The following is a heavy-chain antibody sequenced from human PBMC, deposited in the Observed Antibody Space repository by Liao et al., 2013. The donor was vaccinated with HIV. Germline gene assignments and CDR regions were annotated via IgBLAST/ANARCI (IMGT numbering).Heavy chain of an antibody. Sequence: QLQLQESGPGLLKPAETLSLTCAVDGTSLRGYYWSWIRQAPGKGLEWLGEVTHSGGVNHNPSLKSRLTISVDTSKNQVSLKLDSVTAADTAIYYCARGRTVATTPLAYWGQGTRVTVSS. CDR3: ARGRTVATTPLAY. D-gene: IGHD5-12*01. V-gene: IGHV4-34*01. CDR2: VTHSGGV. J-gene: IGHJ4*02. CDR1: GTSLRGYY.